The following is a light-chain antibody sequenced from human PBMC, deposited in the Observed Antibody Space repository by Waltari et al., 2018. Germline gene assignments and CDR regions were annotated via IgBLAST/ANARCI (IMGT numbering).Light chain of an antibody. CDR2: EVF. CDR1: SSSTGCSNY. Sequence: QSALTQPPSASGSPGQSVTIPCTGTSSSTGCSNYVPRYQQHPAKAPKLMIYEVFKRPSGVPDRFSGSKSGNTASLTVSGLQAEDEADFYCSSYSGTNNPVVFGGGTRLTVL. J-gene: IGLJ2*01. CDR3: SSYSGTNNPVV. V-gene: IGLV2-8*01.